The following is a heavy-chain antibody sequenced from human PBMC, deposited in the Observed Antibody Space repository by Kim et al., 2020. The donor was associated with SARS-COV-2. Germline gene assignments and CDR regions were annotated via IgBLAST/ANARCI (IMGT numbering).Heavy chain of an antibody. CDR2: INAGSGNT. V-gene: IGHV1-3*01. Sequence: ASVKVSCKASGFTFSDYAMYWVRQAPGQRLEWMGWINAGSGNTRYSQKFQGRVTITWDTSASTAYMDLTSLRFEDTAVYYCARERFVESFDYWGQGTLVT. D-gene: IGHD3-10*01. CDR3: ARERFVESFDY. CDR1: GFTFSDYA. J-gene: IGHJ4*02.